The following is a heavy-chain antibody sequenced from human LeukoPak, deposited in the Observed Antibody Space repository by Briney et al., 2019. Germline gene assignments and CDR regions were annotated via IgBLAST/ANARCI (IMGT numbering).Heavy chain of an antibody. D-gene: IGHD3-22*01. J-gene: IGHJ6*04. CDR3: ARGPTMKMDV. Sequence: GGSLRLSCAASGFAFSRYSMNWVRQAPGKGLEWVSSINSRSSSIYYADSVKGRFTISRDNAKNSLYLQMNSLRAEDTAVYHCARGPTMKMDVWGKGTTVTVSS. CDR1: GFAFSRYS. V-gene: IGHV3-21*01. CDR2: INSRSSSI.